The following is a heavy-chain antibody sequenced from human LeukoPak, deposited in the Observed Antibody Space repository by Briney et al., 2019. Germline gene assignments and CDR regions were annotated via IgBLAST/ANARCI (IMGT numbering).Heavy chain of an antibody. CDR2: ISYHGSNK. J-gene: IGHJ4*02. CDR1: GFTFSTYG. Sequence: GRSLRLSCAASGFTFSTYGIHWVRQAPGKGLEWVAVISYHGSNKYYADSVKGRFTVSRDNSKTTLYLQMNNLRTEDTAVYYCAKDRCSGGSCGFDYWGQGTLVTVSS. CDR3: AKDRCSGGSCGFDY. V-gene: IGHV3-30*18. D-gene: IGHD2-15*01.